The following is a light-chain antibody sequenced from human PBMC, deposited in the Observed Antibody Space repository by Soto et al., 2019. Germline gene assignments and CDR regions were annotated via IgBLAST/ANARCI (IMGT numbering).Light chain of an antibody. Sequence: DIQMTQSPSTLSASVGDRVTITCRASQSISSWLAWYQQKPGKAPKLLIYDASSLESGVPSRFSGSGSGTEFTLTISSLQPDDFAPYYCQQYNSYSPTKFGQGTKVEIK. CDR3: QQYNSYSPTK. CDR1: QSISSW. J-gene: IGKJ1*01. CDR2: DAS. V-gene: IGKV1-5*01.